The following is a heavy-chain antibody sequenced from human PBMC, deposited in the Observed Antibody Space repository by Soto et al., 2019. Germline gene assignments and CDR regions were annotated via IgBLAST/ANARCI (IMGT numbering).Heavy chain of an antibody. CDR1: GFTFSDHY. V-gene: IGHV3-72*01. J-gene: IGHJ4*02. CDR3: ARGRDSFAY. Sequence: EVQLVESGGGLVQPGGSLRLSCAASGFTFSDHYMDWVRQAPGKGLEWVGRTRNKVNSYSTVYAASVKGRFTISRDESQNSLYLQMNSLKTEDAAVYYCARGRDSFAYWGQGTLVTVSS. CDR2: TRNKVNSYST.